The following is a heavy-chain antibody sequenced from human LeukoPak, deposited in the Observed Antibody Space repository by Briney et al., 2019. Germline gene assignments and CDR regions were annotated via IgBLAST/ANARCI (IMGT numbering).Heavy chain of an antibody. CDR3: ARDLNWIQVDY. CDR1: GFTFSSHW. V-gene: IGHV3-74*01. D-gene: IGHD1-1*01. Sequence: GGSLTLSCAASGFTFSSHWMHWTRKVPGKGLVWVSVINKDGRTTNYAASVKGRFTISSDNAKNILYLQMNSLRAEDTAVYYCARDLNWIQVDYWGQGTLVTVSS. J-gene: IGHJ4*02. CDR2: INKDGRTT.